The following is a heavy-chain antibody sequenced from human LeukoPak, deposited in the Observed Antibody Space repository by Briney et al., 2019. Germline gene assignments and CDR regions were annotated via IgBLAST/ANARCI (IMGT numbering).Heavy chain of an antibody. CDR2: IYYSGST. V-gene: IGHV4-59*01. CDR3: ARDGLYCSGGSCYRWFDP. Sequence: PSETLSLTCTVSGGSISSYYWSWIRQPPGKGLEWIGYIYYSGSTNYNPSLKSRVTISVDTSKNQFSLKLSSVTAADTAVYYCARDGLYCSGGSCYRWFDPWGQGTLVTVSS. D-gene: IGHD2-15*01. J-gene: IGHJ5*02. CDR1: GGSISSYY.